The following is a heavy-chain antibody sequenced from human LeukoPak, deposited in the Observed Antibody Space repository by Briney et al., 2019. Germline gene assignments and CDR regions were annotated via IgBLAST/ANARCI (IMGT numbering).Heavy chain of an antibody. CDR1: GFTFSSYA. CDR3: ANRGGYCSGGSCYSDY. V-gene: IGHV3-64*04. D-gene: IGHD2-15*01. J-gene: IGHJ4*02. CDR2: ISSNGGST. Sequence: GGSLRLSCSASGFTFSSYAMHWVRQAPGKGLEYVSAISSNGGSTYYADSVKGRFTISRDNSKNTLYLQMNSLRVEDTAVYYCANRGGYCSGGSCYSDYRGQGTLVTVSS.